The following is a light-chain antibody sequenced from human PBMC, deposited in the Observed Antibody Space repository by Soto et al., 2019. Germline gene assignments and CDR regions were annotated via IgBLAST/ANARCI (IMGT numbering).Light chain of an antibody. J-gene: IGKJ2*01. CDR1: QSVSSSY. Sequence: EIVLTQSPGTLSLSPGERATLSCRASQSVSSSYLAWYQQKTGQAPRLLIYGASNRATGIPDRFSASGSGTDFTLTISRLETEDFAGYYCQQDGSSPPYTFGQGTKLEIK. CDR2: GAS. CDR3: QQDGSSPPYT. V-gene: IGKV3-20*01.